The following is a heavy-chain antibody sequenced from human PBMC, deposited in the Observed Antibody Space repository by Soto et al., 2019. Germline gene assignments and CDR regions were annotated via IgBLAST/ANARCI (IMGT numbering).Heavy chain of an antibody. CDR3: ERDLGGMDI. D-gene: IGHD3-10*01. J-gene: IGHJ3*02. CDR1: GYTFTSYA. Sequence: QVQLVQSGAEVKKPGASVKVSCKASGYTFTSYAMHWVRQAPGQRLEWMGWINAGNGNTKYSQKFQGRVTITRDTSASTANMELSSLRSEDTALYYCERDLGGMDIWGQGTMVTVSS. CDR2: INAGNGNT. V-gene: IGHV1-3*01.